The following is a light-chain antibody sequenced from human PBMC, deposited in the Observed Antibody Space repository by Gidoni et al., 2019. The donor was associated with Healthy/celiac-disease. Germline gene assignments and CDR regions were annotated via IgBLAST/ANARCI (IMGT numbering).Light chain of an antibody. CDR2: KAS. J-gene: IGKJ2*01. V-gene: IGKV1-5*03. Sequence: DIQMTQSPSTLSASVGDRVTITCRASQSISSWLAWYQQKPGKTPKLLIYKASSLESGVTSRFSGSGSGTEFTLTISSLQPDDFATYYCQQYNSYLYTFXQXTKLEIK. CDR3: QQYNSYLYT. CDR1: QSISSW.